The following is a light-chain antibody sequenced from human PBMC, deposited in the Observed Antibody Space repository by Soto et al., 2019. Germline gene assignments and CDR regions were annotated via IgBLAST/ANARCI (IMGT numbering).Light chain of an antibody. CDR3: AVWDDSLDGPV. V-gene: IGLV1-44*01. CDR2: SNN. Sequence: QSVLTQPPSASGAPGQRVTISCSGSSSNIGSNTVNWYQQFPGTAPRVLMYSNNQRPSGVPDRFSGSKSGTSVFLAISGLQSDDEADYYCAVWDDSLDGPVFGGGTKLTVL. CDR1: SSNIGSNT. J-gene: IGLJ3*02.